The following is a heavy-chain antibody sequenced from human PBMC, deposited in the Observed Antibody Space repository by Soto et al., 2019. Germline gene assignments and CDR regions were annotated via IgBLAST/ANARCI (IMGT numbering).Heavy chain of an antibody. CDR2: ISYDGSNK. J-gene: IGHJ4*02. CDR3: AKDTWSIAAPLDY. Sequence: GGSLRLSCAASGFTFSSYGMHWVRQAPGKGLEWVAVISYDGSNKYCADSVKGRFTISRDNSKNTLYLQMNSLRAEDTAVYYCAKDTWSIAAPLDYWGQGTLVTVSS. CDR1: GFTFSSYG. V-gene: IGHV3-30*18. D-gene: IGHD6-6*01.